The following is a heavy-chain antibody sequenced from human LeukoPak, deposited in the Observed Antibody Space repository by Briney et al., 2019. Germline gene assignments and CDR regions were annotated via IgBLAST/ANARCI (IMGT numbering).Heavy chain of an antibody. V-gene: IGHV4-31*09. CDR1: GGSISSGGYY. J-gene: IGHJ1*01. Sequence: SETLSLTCTVSGGSISSGGYYWSWIRQHPGKGLEWIGYIYYSGSTYYNPSLKSRVTISVDRSKNQFSLKLSSVTAADTAVYYCAGTYYYDSSGYPAAEYFQHWGQGNLVTVSS. D-gene: IGHD3-22*01. CDR3: AGTYYYDSSGYPAAEYFQH. CDR2: IYYSGST.